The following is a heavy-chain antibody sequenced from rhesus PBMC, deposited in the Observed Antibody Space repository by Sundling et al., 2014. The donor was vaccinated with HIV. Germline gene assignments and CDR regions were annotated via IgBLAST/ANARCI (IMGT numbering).Heavy chain of an antibody. CDR2: IRNKANDGTV. CDR1: GFIFSDYY. D-gene: IGHD3-3*01. J-gene: IGHJ6*01. Sequence: EVRLVESGGGLVQPGGSLRLSCAASGFIFSDYYINWVRQAPGKGPEWVGYIRNKANDGTVELAASVQGRFTISRDDSKNIAYLQMNSLKIEDTAVYYCTRDSRITIFGLVGYGLDSWGQGVDVTVAS. CDR3: TRDSRITIFGLVGYGLDS. V-gene: IGHV3-116*02.